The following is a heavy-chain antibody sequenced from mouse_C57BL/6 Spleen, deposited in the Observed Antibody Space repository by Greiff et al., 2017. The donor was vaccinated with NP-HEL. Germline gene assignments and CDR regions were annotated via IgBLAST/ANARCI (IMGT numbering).Heavy chain of an antibody. Sequence: DVKLQESGPGLVKPSQSLSLTCSVTGYSITSGYYWNWIRQFPGNKLEWMGYISYDGSNNYNPSLKNRISITRDTSKNQFFLKLNSVTTEDTATYYCARDNYSNYVDAMDYWGQGTSVTVSS. CDR1: GYSITSGYY. J-gene: IGHJ4*01. CDR2: ISYDGSN. V-gene: IGHV3-6*01. D-gene: IGHD2-5*01. CDR3: ARDNYSNYVDAMDY.